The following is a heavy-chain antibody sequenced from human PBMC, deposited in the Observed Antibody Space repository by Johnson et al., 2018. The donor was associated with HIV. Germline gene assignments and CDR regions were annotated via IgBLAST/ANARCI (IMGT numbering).Heavy chain of an antibody. V-gene: IGHV3-20*04. J-gene: IGHJ3*02. CDR1: GFTFDDYD. CDR3: ARKDDTNAFDI. Sequence: VQLVESGGGVVRPGGSLRLSCAASGFTFDDYDMSWVRQAPGKGLERVTGINWNGGSTGYGNSVKGRFTISRDNAKNSLYLQMNSLRAEDTAFYYCARKDDTNAFDIWGQGTMVTVSS. D-gene: IGHD3-22*01. CDR2: INWNGGST.